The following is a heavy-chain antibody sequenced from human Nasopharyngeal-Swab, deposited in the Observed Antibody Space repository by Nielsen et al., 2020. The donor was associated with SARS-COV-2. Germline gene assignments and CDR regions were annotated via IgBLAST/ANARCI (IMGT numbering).Heavy chain of an antibody. Sequence: GESLKISCAASGFTFSPYTMTWVRQAPGKGLEWLSYISSSGSTIYYADSVKGRFTISRDNAKNSLYLQMNSLRAEDTAVYYCARDTYTGGRYYYYMDVWGKGTTVTVSS. CDR1: GFTFSPYT. D-gene: IGHD2-8*02. CDR3: ARDTYTGGRYYYYMDV. CDR2: ISSSGSTI. J-gene: IGHJ6*03. V-gene: IGHV3-48*04.